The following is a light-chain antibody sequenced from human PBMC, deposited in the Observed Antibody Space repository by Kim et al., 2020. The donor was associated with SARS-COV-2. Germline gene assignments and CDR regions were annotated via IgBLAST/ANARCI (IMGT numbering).Light chain of an antibody. Sequence: DIVMTQSPDSLAVSLGDRATINCKSSQSVLYSSNNKNYLAWYQQKPGQPPKLLIYWAATRESGVPDRFSGSGSGTDFTLTISSLQAEDVAVYYCQQYYSTPPSWTFGQGTKVDIK. CDR2: WAA. CDR3: QQYYSTPPSWT. V-gene: IGKV4-1*01. J-gene: IGKJ1*01. CDR1: QSVLYSSNNKNY.